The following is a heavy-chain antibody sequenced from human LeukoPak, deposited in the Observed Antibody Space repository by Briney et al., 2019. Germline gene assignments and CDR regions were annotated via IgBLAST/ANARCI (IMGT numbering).Heavy chain of an antibody. J-gene: IGHJ4*02. CDR2: IYSGGST. Sequence: GGSLRLSCAASGFTVSSNYMSWVRQAPGKGLEWVSVIYSGGSTYCADSVKGRFTISRHNSKSTLYLQMNSLRAEDTAVYYCARDRYCGGDCYFFDYWGQGTLVTVSS. D-gene: IGHD2-21*02. CDR3: ARDRYCGGDCYFFDY. CDR1: GFTVSSNY. V-gene: IGHV3-53*01.